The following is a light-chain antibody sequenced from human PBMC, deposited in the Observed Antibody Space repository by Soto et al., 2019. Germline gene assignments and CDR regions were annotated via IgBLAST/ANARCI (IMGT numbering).Light chain of an antibody. Sequence: DIQMTQSPSSVSASVGDRVTITCRASQGISSWLAWYQQKPGKAPKFLIYAASSLQSGVPSRFSDSGCEKDCSLAIESLQPEDYAAYYSEQANGRPHALGAGTKVDIK. CDR3: EQANGRPHA. V-gene: IGKV1-12*01. CDR2: AAS. J-gene: IGKJ4*01. CDR1: QGISSW.